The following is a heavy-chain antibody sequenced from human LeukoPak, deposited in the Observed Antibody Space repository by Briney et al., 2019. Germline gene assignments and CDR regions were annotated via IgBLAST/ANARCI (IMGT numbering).Heavy chain of an antibody. V-gene: IGHV3-48*03. D-gene: IGHD3-3*01. CDR3: ASSIFKGY. Sequence: GGSLRLSCAASGFTFSSYEINWVRQAPGKGLEWVSYISSSGSTRYYADSVKGRFTISRDNAKNSLYLQMNSLRAEDTAVYYCASSIFKGYWGQGTLVTVSS. CDR2: ISSSGSTR. CDR1: GFTFSSYE. J-gene: IGHJ4*02.